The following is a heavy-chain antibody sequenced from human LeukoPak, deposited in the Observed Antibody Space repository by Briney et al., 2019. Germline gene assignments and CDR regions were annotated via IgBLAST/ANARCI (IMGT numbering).Heavy chain of an antibody. CDR1: GFIVSGYH. D-gene: IGHD2-21*01. CDR2: TRDRARSYRT. J-gene: IGHJ3*01. Sequence: PGGSLRLSCAASGFIVSGYHMDWVRQAPGKGLEWVGRTRDRARSYRTQYAPSVEDRFSISRDESKNSVFLQMNSLQPEDTAVYYCARDGAEGDDSAFDVWAKGRWSPSLQ. V-gene: IGHV3-72*01. CDR3: ARDGAEGDDSAFDV.